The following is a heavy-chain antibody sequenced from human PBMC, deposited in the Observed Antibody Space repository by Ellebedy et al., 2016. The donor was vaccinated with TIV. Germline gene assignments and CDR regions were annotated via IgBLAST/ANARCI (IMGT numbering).Heavy chain of an antibody. CDR1: GFTFSNAW. J-gene: IGHJ4*02. D-gene: IGHD5-18*01. V-gene: IGHV3-15*01. Sequence: GESLKISCAASGFTFSNAWMNWVRQAPGKGLEWVGRIKSKTDGGAADYAVPVKGRFTISRADSKNTLYLQMNSLKTEDTAVYFCTTVYRYNYDSVWGQGTLVTVSS. CDR2: IKSKTDGGAA. CDR3: TTVYRYNYDSV.